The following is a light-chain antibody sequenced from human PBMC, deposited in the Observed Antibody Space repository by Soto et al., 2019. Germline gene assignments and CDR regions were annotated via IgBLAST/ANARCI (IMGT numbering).Light chain of an antibody. CDR1: SSDVGGYNY. CDR3: CSYGGGYTPLV. J-gene: IGLJ2*01. Sequence: QSALTQPASVSGSPGQSITISCTGTSSDVGGYNYVSWYQQHPGKAPKLMIYDVSKRASGVPGRFSGSKSGNTASLTISGLQAEDEADYYCCSYGGGYTPLVFGGGTKLTVL. CDR2: DVS. V-gene: IGLV2-11*01.